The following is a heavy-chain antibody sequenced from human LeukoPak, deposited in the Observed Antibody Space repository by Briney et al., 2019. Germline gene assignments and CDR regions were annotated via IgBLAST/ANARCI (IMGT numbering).Heavy chain of an antibody. Sequence: PGGSLRLSCAASGFTFSSYAMSSVRQAPGKGLEWVSAISGSGGSTYCADSVKGRFTISRDNSKNTLYLQMNSLRAEDTAVYYCAKSKRGGSGSYYYFDYWGQGTLVTVSS. D-gene: IGHD3-10*01. CDR1: GFTFSSYA. J-gene: IGHJ4*02. CDR3: AKSKRGGSGSYYYFDY. V-gene: IGHV3-23*01. CDR2: ISGSGGST.